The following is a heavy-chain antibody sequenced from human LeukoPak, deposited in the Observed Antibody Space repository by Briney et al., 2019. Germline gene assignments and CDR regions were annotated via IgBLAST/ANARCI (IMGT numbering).Heavy chain of an antibody. J-gene: IGHJ4*02. Sequence: GGSLRLSCAASGFTFSSFSMHWVRQAPGKGLEYVSAISSNGGSTYYANSVKGRFTISRDNSKNTLYLQMDSLRAEDMAVYYCARDGVGGYFDYWGQGTLVTVSS. CDR1: GFTFSSFS. D-gene: IGHD3-10*01. CDR2: ISSNGGST. CDR3: ARDGVGGYFDY. V-gene: IGHV3-64*01.